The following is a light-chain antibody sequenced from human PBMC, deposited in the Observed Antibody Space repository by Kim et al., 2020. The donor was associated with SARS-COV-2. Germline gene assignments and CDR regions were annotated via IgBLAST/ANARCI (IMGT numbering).Light chain of an antibody. CDR1: SLRSNY. Sequence: SSELTQDPAVSVALGQTVRITCQGDSLRSNYATWYQQKPGQAPVLVIFGRNRRPSGIPDRFSGSSAGNTESLTITGAQAEDEAEYFCSSRDNSQTLVLFGGGTQLTV. J-gene: IGLJ2*01. CDR2: GRN. V-gene: IGLV3-19*01. CDR3: SSRDNSQTLVL.